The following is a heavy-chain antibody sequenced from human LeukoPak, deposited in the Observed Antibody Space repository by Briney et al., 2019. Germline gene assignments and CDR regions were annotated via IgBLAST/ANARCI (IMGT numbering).Heavy chain of an antibody. D-gene: IGHD6-6*01. CDR1: GFTFSSYA. V-gene: IGHV3-23*01. Sequence: TGGSPRLSCAASGFTFSSYAMSWVRQAPGKGLEWVSAISGSGGSTYYADSVKGRFTISRDNSKNTLYLQMNSLRAEDTAVYYCAKGREYSSSSDFDYWGQGTLVTVSS. CDR3: AKGREYSSSSDFDY. CDR2: ISGSGGST. J-gene: IGHJ4*02.